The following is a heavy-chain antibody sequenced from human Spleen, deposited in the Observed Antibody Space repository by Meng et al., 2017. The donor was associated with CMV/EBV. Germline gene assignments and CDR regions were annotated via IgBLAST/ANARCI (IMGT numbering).Heavy chain of an antibody. CDR1: GYILTSYG. V-gene: IGHV1-18*01. Sequence: ASVKVSCKASGYILTSYGISWVRQAPGQGLEWMGWISAYNGNTNYVQKLQGRVTMTTDTSTSTAYMELRSLRSDDTAVYYCARVSSGYYYMLDYWGQGTRVTSPQ. CDR2: ISAYNGNT. CDR3: ARVSSGYYYMLDY. D-gene: IGHD3-22*01. J-gene: IGHJ4*02.